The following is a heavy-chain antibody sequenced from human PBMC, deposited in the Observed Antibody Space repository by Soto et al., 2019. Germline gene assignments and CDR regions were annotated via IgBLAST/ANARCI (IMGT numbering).Heavy chain of an antibody. V-gene: IGHV3-48*01. J-gene: IGHJ4*02. Sequence: DVQLVEPGGGLVRPGGCLRLSCAASGLTFNIYSMNWVRQAPGKGLEWVSYISSSSSTIYYAHSVKGRFTISRDNAKNSLYLQVNSLRAEDTAVYYCARFVGRSPGDYWGQETLVGVSS. CDR2: ISSSSSTI. CDR1: GLTFNIYS. CDR3: ARFVGRSPGDY.